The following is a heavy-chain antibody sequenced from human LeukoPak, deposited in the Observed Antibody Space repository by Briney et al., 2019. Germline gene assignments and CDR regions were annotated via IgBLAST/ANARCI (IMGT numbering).Heavy chain of an antibody. CDR2: IKQDGSEK. J-gene: IGHJ4*02. Sequence: GGSLRLSCAASGFTFSSYWMSWVRQAPGKGLEWVANIKQDGSEKYYVDSVKGRFTISRDNAKNSLYLQMNSLRAEDTAVYYCARVANYDFWSGYYRHTDYWGQGTQVTVSS. CDR1: GFTFSSYW. D-gene: IGHD3-3*01. V-gene: IGHV3-7*01. CDR3: ARVANYDFWSGYYRHTDY.